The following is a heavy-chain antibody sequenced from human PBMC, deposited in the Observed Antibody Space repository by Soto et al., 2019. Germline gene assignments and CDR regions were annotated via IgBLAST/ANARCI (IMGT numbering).Heavy chain of an antibody. CDR1: GFTFSSYW. D-gene: IGHD2-15*01. J-gene: IGHJ6*02. Sequence: GGSLRLSCAASGFTFSSYWIHWVRQAPGKGLVWVSGINSDGSSTIYADSVKGRFTIFRDTAKNTLYLQMNSLRAEDTAVYFCARGGYCSGGTCYSSYYGLDVWGQGTTVTVSS. V-gene: IGHV3-74*01. CDR2: INSDGSST. CDR3: ARGGYCSGGTCYSSYYGLDV.